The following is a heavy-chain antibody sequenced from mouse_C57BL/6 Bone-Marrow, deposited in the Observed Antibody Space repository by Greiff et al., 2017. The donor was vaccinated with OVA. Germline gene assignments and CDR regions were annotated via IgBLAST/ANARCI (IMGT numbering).Heavy chain of an antibody. V-gene: IGHV1-39*01. CDR3: AVYDGSSYRYFDV. CDR1: GYSSTDYN. Sequence: VQLKQSGPELVKPGASVKISCKASGYSSTDYNMNWVKQSNGKSLEWIGVINPNYGTTSYNQKFKGKATLTVDQSSSTAYMQLNSLTSEDSAVYYCAVYDGSSYRYFDVWGTGTTVTVSS. CDR2: INPNYGTT. D-gene: IGHD1-1*01. J-gene: IGHJ1*03.